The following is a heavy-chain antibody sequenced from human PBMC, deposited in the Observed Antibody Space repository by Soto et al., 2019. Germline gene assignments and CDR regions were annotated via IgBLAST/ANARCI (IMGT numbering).Heavy chain of an antibody. J-gene: IGHJ6*02. CDR3: ARHYGDYGYYYYGMDV. V-gene: IGHV4-30-4*01. CDR1: GGSISSGDYY. Sequence: SETLSLTCTVSGGSISSGDYYWSWIRQPPGKGLEWIGYIYYSGSTYYNPSLKSRVTISVDTSKNQFSLKLSSVTAADTAVYYCARHYGDYGYYYYGMDVWGQGTTVTVSS. CDR2: IYYSGST. D-gene: IGHD4-17*01.